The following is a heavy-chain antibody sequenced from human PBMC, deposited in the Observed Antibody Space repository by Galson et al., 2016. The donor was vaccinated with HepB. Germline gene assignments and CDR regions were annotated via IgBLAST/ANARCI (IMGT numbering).Heavy chain of an antibody. V-gene: IGHV5-51*01. CDR1: GYRFSSYY. Sequence: QSGAEVKKPGESLKISCKGSGYRFSSYYIAWVRQMPGKGLEWMGIIYPGDPDTRYSPSFQGQVTISPDKSITTAYLKWRSLKASDTAIYYCARSFQAYYFDYWGQGALVTVSS. CDR3: ARSFQAYYFDY. J-gene: IGHJ4*02. CDR2: IYPGDPDT.